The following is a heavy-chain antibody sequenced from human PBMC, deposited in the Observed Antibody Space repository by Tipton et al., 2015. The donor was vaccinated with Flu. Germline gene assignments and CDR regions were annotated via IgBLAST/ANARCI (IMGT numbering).Heavy chain of an antibody. CDR3: TSDYVYNNSHAY. CDR2: IRSKTYGGTT. Sequence: SLRLSCAASGYTFSTYWMSWVRQAPGKGLEWVGLIRSKTYGGTTEYAASVKGRFTISRDDSRGIAYLQMNSLKTEATGIYFCTSDYVYNNSHAYWGQGTLVTVSS. D-gene: IGHD3-10*02. V-gene: IGHV3-49*04. CDR1: GYTFSTYW. J-gene: IGHJ4*02.